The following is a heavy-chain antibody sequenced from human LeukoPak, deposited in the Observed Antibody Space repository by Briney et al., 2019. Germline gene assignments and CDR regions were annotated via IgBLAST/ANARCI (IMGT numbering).Heavy chain of an antibody. CDR3: ARGVAAAGAIYYYYVDV. Sequence: ASVKVSCKASGYTFTSYDINWVRQATGQGLEWMGWMNPNSGNTGYAQKFQGRVTMTRDTSISTAYMELSSLRSEDTAVYYCARGVAAAGAIYYYYVDVWGKGTTVTVSS. D-gene: IGHD6-13*01. CDR1: GYTFTSYD. J-gene: IGHJ6*03. CDR2: MNPNSGNT. V-gene: IGHV1-8*01.